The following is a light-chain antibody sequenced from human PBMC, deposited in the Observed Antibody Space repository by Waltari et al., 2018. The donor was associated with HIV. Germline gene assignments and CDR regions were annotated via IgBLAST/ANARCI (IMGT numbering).Light chain of an antibody. V-gene: IGKV3-11*01. Sequence: IVLPQSPATRPLSPAARATLPCRASQSVSSSLACYQQKPDQAPRLLIYDASNRATGIPARFSGSGSGTDFTLTISSLEPEDFAVYYCQQRSDWPRTFGQGTKVEI. J-gene: IGKJ1*01. CDR2: DAS. CDR3: QQRSDWPRT. CDR1: QSVSSS.